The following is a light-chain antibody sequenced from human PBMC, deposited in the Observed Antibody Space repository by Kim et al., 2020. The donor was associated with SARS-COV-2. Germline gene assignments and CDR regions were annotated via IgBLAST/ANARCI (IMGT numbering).Light chain of an antibody. J-gene: IGKJ2*01. CDR2: AAS. Sequence: SASVGDTVMITCRASQSIANHINWYQQKSGKAPKVLIYAASSLQTGVSSRFSGSGSGTDFTLTISSLQPEDFATYYCQQSHSTLGTFGQGTKLEI. V-gene: IGKV1-39*01. CDR3: QQSHSTLGT. CDR1: QSIANH.